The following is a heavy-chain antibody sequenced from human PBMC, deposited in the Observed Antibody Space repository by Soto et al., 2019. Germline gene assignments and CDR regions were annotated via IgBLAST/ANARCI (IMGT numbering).Heavy chain of an antibody. D-gene: IGHD3-22*01. Sequence: GGSLRLSCAASGFTFSSYGMHWVRQAPGKGLEWVAVISYDGSNKYYADSVKGRFTISRDNSKNTLYLQMNSLRAEDTAVYYCAKVYTYYYDSDAFDIWGQGTMVTVSS. CDR3: AKVYTYYYDSDAFDI. V-gene: IGHV3-30*18. CDR2: ISYDGSNK. J-gene: IGHJ3*02. CDR1: GFTFSSYG.